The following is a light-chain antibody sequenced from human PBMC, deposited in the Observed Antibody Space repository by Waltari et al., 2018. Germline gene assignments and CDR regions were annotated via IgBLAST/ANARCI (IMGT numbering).Light chain of an antibody. V-gene: IGKV3-15*01. Sequence: EIVMTQSPATLSVSPGERATLPCRASRVISSDLARYQQKPGQAPRLLIYGASTRATGIPARFSGSGSGTEFTLTISSLQSEDFAVYYCQQYNNWPPYTFGQGTKLEIK. CDR3: QQYNNWPPYT. CDR1: RVISSD. J-gene: IGKJ2*01. CDR2: GAS.